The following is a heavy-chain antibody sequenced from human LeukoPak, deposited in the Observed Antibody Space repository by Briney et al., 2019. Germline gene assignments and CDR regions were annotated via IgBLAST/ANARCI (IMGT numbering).Heavy chain of an antibody. Sequence: SETLSLTCSVSGGSLSSGSYYWRWIRQPPGTGLEWIAYIYHSGSTSYNPSLQSRVTISLDISQNQVSLRLSSVTAADTAVYYCASGRGFSGSWFDYWGQGILVTVSS. CDR2: IYHSGST. J-gene: IGHJ4*02. CDR3: ASGRGFSGSWFDY. D-gene: IGHD6-13*01. V-gene: IGHV4-61*01. CDR1: GGSLSSGSYY.